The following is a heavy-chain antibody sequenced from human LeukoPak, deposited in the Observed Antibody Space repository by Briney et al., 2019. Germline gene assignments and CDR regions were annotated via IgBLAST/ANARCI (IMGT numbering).Heavy chain of an antibody. CDR2: IYYTGST. CDR3: ATEDPTFGTFHI. D-gene: IGHD3-16*01. J-gene: IGHJ3*02. CDR1: GGSISSSSYY. Sequence: SETLSLTCTVSGGSISSSSYYWGWIRQPPGKGLEWIGSIYYTGSTYYNPSLKSRVTISVDTSNNQFSLKLTSVTAADAAVYYCATEDPTFGTFHIWGHGTMVTVSS. V-gene: IGHV4-39*01.